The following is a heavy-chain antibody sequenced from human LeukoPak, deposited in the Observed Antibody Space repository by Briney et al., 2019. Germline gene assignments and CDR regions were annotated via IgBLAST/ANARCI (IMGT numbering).Heavy chain of an antibody. J-gene: IGHJ4*02. CDR2: ISYDGSNK. V-gene: IGHV3-30*18. CDR1: GFTFSSYG. CDR3: AKPEMATTSDFDY. D-gene: IGHD5-24*01. Sequence: PGRSLRLSCAASGFTFSSYGMHWVRQAPGKGLEWVAVISYDGSNKYYADSVKGRFTISRDNSKNTLYLQMNSLRAEDTAVYYCAKPEMATTSDFDYWGQGTLVTVSS.